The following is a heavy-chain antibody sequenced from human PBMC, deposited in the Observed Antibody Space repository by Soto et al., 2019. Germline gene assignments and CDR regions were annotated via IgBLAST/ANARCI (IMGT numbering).Heavy chain of an antibody. CDR2: ITAYNGNT. D-gene: IGHD5-18*01. J-gene: IGHJ4*02. CDR1: GYTFTRYG. Sequence: QVQLVQSGPEVKKPGASVKVTCKASGYTFTRYGISWVRQAPGQGLEWMGWITAYNGNTNYAQKIQGRVTMTTDKTTSTAYMELRSLRSDDTAVYYCAKRRGYSNGEVDYWGQGTLVAVSS. CDR3: AKRRGYSNGEVDY. V-gene: IGHV1-18*01.